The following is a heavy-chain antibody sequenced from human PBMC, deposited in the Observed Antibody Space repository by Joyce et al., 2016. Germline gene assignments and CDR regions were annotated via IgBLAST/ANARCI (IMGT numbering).Heavy chain of an antibody. V-gene: IGHV3-11*01. CDR3: ARRNVAQDAFDI. J-gene: IGHJ3*02. CDR1: GFTFNDYY. CDR2: ISSTSSTI. Sequence: QVQLVESGGGLVKPGRSLRLSCAASGFTFNDYYMPWIRQAPGKGLEWVSYISSTSSTIFYADSVKGRFTISRDNVKNSLYLQMNGLRAEDTAVYYCARRNVAQDAFDIWGHGTMVTVSS. D-gene: IGHD5-12*01.